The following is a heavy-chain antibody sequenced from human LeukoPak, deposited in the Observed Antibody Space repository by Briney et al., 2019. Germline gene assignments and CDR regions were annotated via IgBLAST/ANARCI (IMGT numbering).Heavy chain of an antibody. V-gene: IGHV3-53*01. Sequence: GGSLRLSCAASGFTVSSNYMSWVRQAPGKGLEWVSVIYTGGSTFYADSVRGRFTISRDSSKNTLYLQMNSLRAEDTAVYYCARGVIILVRGVNYSMDVWGQGTTVTVSS. J-gene: IGHJ6*02. CDR3: ARGVIILVRGVNYSMDV. CDR1: GFTVSSNY. CDR2: IYTGGST. D-gene: IGHD3-10*01.